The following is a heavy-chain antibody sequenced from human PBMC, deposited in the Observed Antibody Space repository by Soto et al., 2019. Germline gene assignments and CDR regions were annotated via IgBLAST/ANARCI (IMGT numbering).Heavy chain of an antibody. CDR1: GYTFTTYD. CDR3: ARRKERSGPNYFDY. J-gene: IGHJ4*02. D-gene: IGHD6-25*01. V-gene: IGHV1-8*01. CDR2: MNPSTGKA. Sequence: VSSVKVPCKASGYTFTTYDINWVRQAPEQGLEWMGWMNPSTGKAGYAQKFQGRVTMTRDNSISTAYMELSSLRSDDTALYYCARRKERSGPNYFDYWGQGTLVTVSS.